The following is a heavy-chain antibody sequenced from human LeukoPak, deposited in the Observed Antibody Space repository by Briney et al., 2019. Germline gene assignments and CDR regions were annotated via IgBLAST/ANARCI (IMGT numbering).Heavy chain of an antibody. CDR3: ARGFKYSSGWYYFDY. CDR1: EFTFSRSA. CDR2: INDNGGRT. D-gene: IGHD6-19*01. J-gene: IGHJ4*02. V-gene: IGHV3-23*01. Sequence: GGSLRLSCAAFEFTFSRSAMNWVPQAPGKGLEWVSGINDNGGRTYYADSVKGRFTISRDNSKNTLYLQMNSMRAEDTALYYCARGFKYSSGWYYFDYWGQGTLVTVPS.